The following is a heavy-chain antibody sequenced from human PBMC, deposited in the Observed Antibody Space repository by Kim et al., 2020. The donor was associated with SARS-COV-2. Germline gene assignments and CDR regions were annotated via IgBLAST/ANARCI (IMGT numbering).Heavy chain of an antibody. CDR3: ARDLSGYDFDI. D-gene: IGHD5-12*01. V-gene: IGHV1-46*01. Sequence: SYAQKFQGRVTMTRDTSTSTVYMELSSLRSEDTAVYYCARDLSGYDFDIWGQGTMVTVSS. J-gene: IGHJ3*02.